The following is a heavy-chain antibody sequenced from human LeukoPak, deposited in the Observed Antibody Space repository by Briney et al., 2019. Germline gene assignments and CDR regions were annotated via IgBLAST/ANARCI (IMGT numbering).Heavy chain of an antibody. Sequence: PGGSLRLSCAASGFTFSSYAMSWVRQAPAKGLEWVSAISGSGGSTYYAASVKGRFTISRDNSKNTLYLQMNSLRAEDTAVYYCPPRGVADFDYWGQGTLVTVSS. CDR1: GFTFSSYA. V-gene: IGHV3-23*01. CDR3: PPRGVADFDY. CDR2: ISGSGGST. D-gene: IGHD3-10*01. J-gene: IGHJ4*02.